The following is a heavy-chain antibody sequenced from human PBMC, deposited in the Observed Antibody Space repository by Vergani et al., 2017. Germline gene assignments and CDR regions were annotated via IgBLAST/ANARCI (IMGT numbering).Heavy chain of an antibody. Sequence: EVQMVESGGGLVKPGGSLRLSCVASGFTFSHYSMNWVRQAPGKGLEWVSAISGSGGSTYYADSVKGRFTISRDNSKNTLYLQMNSLRAEDTAVYYCAKVRVVSGSSPFDYWGQGTLVTVSS. J-gene: IGHJ4*02. CDR2: ISGSGGST. D-gene: IGHD1-26*01. V-gene: IGHV3-23*04. CDR1: GFTFSHYS. CDR3: AKVRVVSGSSPFDY.